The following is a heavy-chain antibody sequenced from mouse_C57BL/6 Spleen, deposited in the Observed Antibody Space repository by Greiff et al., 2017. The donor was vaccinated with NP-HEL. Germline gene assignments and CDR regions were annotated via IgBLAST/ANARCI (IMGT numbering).Heavy chain of an antibody. D-gene: IGHD3-2*02. Sequence: DVQLQESGPGLVKPSQSLSLTCSVTGYSITSGYYWNWIRQFPGNKLEWMGYISYDGSNNYNPSLKNRISITRDTSKNQFFLKLNSVTTEDTATYYCASSVFYAMDYWGQGTSVTVSS. J-gene: IGHJ4*01. V-gene: IGHV3-6*01. CDR3: ASSVFYAMDY. CDR2: ISYDGSN. CDR1: GYSITSGYY.